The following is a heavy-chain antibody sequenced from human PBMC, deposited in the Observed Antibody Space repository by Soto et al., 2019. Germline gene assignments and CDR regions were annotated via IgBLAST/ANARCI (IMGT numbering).Heavy chain of an antibody. CDR2: ISSSSSYI. D-gene: IGHD3-22*01. J-gene: IGHJ4*02. CDR1: GFPFSSYS. Sequence: GGSLRLSCAASGFPFSSYSMNWVRQAPGKGLEWVSSISSSSSYIYYADSVKGRFTISRDNAKNSLYLQMNSLRAEDTAVYYCARGYYYDSSGYLDFDYWGQGTLVTV. CDR3: ARGYYYDSSGYLDFDY. V-gene: IGHV3-21*01.